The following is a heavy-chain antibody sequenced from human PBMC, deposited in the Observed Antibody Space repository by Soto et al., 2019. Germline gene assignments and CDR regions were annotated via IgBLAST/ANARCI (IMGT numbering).Heavy chain of an antibody. CDR1: GYTFTNYG. CDR3: DRVPSYLPEDY. J-gene: IGHJ4*02. Sequence: QVQLVQSGAEVKKPGASVRVSCKASGYTFTNYGISWVRQAPGQGLEWIGWISAYNGDTIYAQKLQGRGTMTTDAATSTAYMELRSLRSDDTTLYFCDRVPSYLPEDYWGQGTLVTVSS. CDR2: ISAYNGDT. V-gene: IGHV1-18*01.